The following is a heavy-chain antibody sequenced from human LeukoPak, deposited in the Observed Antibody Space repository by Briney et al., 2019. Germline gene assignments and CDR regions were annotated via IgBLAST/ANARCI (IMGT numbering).Heavy chain of an antibody. CDR3: ARVSYDSSGQPLNFDY. CDR1: GYTFTGYY. J-gene: IGHJ4*02. Sequence: ASVKVSCKASGYTFTGYYMHWVRQAPGQGLEWMGIINPSGGSTSYAQKFQGRVTMTRDTSTSTVYMELSSLRSEDTAVYYCARVSYDSSGQPLNFDYWGQGTLVTVSS. V-gene: IGHV1-46*01. CDR2: INPSGGST. D-gene: IGHD3-22*01.